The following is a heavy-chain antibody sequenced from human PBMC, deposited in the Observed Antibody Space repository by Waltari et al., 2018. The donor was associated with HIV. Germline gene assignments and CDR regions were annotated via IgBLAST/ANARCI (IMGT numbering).Heavy chain of an antibody. CDR1: HGSIRSYY. CDR2: IYYSGST. V-gene: IGHV4-59*01. D-gene: IGHD6-19*01. CDR3: VRGRQYISSSYFDP. Sequence: QVQLQESGPGLVKPSETLSLICTVSHGSIRSYYWSWIRQPPGKGLEWIGQIYYSGSTNYNPSLKSRVTISVDTSKNQFSLRLTSVTAADTAVYYCVRGRQYISSSYFDPWGQGTLVTVSS. J-gene: IGHJ5*02.